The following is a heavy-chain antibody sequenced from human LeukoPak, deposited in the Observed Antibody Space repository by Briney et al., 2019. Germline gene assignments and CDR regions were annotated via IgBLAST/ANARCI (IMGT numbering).Heavy chain of an antibody. J-gene: IGHJ6*04. CDR3: ARHVYGEGMVV. D-gene: IGHD4-17*01. Sequence: PSETLSLTCTVSGGSLNGYYWGWIRQPPGKGLECIGYIHSSEGTAHNASLKSRLTISLDTSKNQFSLTLSSVTAAGTAVYYCARHVYGEGMVVWGEGTTVTVSS. V-gene: IGHV4-59*08. CDR1: GGSLNGYY. CDR2: IHSSEGT.